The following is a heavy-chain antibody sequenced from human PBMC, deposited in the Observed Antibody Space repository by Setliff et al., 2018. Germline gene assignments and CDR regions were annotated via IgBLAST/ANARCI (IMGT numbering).Heavy chain of an antibody. V-gene: IGHV4-4*08. D-gene: IGHD2-15*01. CDR2: IYTKGGT. CDR3: ARGLNTESWTPLY. Sequence: SLTCSVAGGSMTDFFWHWFRRPPGKGLEWIGYIYTKGGTNYSPSLKSRVTMAVDRSRNQFSLTLSSVSAADMAVYYCARGLNTESWTPLYWSPGTLVTVSS. CDR1: GGSMTDFF. J-gene: IGHJ4*02.